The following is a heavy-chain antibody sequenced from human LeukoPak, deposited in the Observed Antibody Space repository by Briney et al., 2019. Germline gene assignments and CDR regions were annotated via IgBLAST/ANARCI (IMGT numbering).Heavy chain of an antibody. J-gene: IGHJ4*02. D-gene: IGHD5-24*01. CDR1: GGSFSGYY. CDR2: INHSGST. V-gene: IGHV4-34*01. CDR3: ARGQRRDGYNYGY. Sequence: KPSGTLSLTCAVYGGSFSGYYWSWIRQPPGKGLEWIGEINHSGSTNYNPSLKSRVTISVDTSKNQFSLKLSSVTAADTAVYYCARGQRRDGYNYGYWGQGTLVTVSS.